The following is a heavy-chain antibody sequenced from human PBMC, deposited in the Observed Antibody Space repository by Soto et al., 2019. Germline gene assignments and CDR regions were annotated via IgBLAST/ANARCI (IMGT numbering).Heavy chain of an antibody. J-gene: IGHJ4*02. D-gene: IGHD7-27*01. CDR3: ARAPAVRAETGTVDY. V-gene: IGHV4-4*02. CDR1: GGSISSSNW. CDR2: IYHSGST. Sequence: SETLSLTCAVSGGSISSSNWWSWVRQPPGKGLGWIGEIYHSGSTNYNPSLKSRVTISVDKSKNQFSLKLSSVTAADTAVYYCARAPAVRAETGTVDYWGQGTLVTVSS.